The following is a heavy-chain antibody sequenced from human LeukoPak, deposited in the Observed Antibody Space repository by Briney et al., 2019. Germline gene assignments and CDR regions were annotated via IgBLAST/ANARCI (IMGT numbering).Heavy chain of an antibody. V-gene: IGHV3-9*01. CDR2: ISWNSGSI. J-gene: IGHJ4*02. CDR1: GFTFDDYA. D-gene: IGHD5-18*01. CDR3: AKLSGYSYGYLDY. Sequence: PGGSLRLSCAASGFTFDDYAMPWVRRAPGMGLEWVSGISWNSGSIGYADSVRGRFTISRDNAKNSLYLQMNSLRPEDTALYYCAKLSGYSYGYLDYWGQGTLVTVSS.